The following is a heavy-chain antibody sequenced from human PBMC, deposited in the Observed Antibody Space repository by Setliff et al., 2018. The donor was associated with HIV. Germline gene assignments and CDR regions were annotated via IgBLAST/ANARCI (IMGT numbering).Heavy chain of an antibody. D-gene: IGHD2-15*01. CDR3: ARDRGGSWTFDH. CDR1: GYIFTSQH. J-gene: IGHJ4*02. Sequence: ASVKVSCKTSGYIFTSQHLHWVRQAPGQGLEWMGFINPNEIMAHYAQKFQDRVALTRDTSTGTVYMELRSLRSEDTAVYYCARDRGGSWTFDHWGQGTLVAVSS. V-gene: IGHV1-46*01. CDR2: INPNEIMA.